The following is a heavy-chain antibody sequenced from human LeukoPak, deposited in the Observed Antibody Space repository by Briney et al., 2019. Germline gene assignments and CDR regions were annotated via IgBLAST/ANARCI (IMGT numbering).Heavy chain of an antibody. Sequence: GGSLRLSCAASGFTFSSYAMHWVRQAPGKGLEWVAVISYDGSNKYYADSVKGRFTISRDNSKNTLYLQMNSLRAEDTAVYYCAKYGWPLPGYWGQGTLVTVSS. CDR3: AKYGWPLPGY. CDR2: ISYDGSNK. CDR1: GFTFSSYA. D-gene: IGHD2-8*02. V-gene: IGHV3-30-3*02. J-gene: IGHJ4*02.